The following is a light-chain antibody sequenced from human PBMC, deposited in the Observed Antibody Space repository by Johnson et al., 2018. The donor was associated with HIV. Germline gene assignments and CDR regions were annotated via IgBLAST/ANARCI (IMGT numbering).Light chain of an antibody. J-gene: IGLJ1*01. Sequence: QSVLTQPPSVSAAPGQKVTISCSGSSSNIANNYVSWYQQLPGTAPKLLISDNNQRPSGIPDRFSGSTSGTSATLGITALQPGDEADYYCGTWDSSLSAYYVFGTGTKVTVL. CDR3: GTWDSSLSAYYV. CDR2: DNN. CDR1: SSNIANNY. V-gene: IGLV1-51*01.